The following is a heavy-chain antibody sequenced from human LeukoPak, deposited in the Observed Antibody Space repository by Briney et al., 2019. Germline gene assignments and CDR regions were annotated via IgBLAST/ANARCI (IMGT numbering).Heavy chain of an antibody. CDR1: RGSISGYS. CDR2: IYYSGDT. J-gene: IGHJ6*03. D-gene: IGHD2-8*01. Sequence: SETLSLTCTVSRGSISGYSWSWIRQSPGGGLEWIGDIYYSGDTAYNPSLKSRVTISVDTSKNQFSLKLSSVTAADTAVYYCARNSNGNPVYYMDVWGKGTTVTVSS. CDR3: ARNSNGNPVYYMDV. V-gene: IGHV4-59*12.